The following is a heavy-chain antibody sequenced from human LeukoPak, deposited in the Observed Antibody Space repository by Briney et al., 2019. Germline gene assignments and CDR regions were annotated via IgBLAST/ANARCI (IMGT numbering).Heavy chain of an antibody. Sequence: PGGSLRLSCAASGFTVSNNYMSWVRQAPGKGLEWVSVIYSDGTTYYADSVKGRFTISRDNSKNTLYLQMNSLRAEDTAVYYCAKDGGYCSSTSCLDYYYYMDVWGKGTTVTVSS. CDR2: IYSDGTT. V-gene: IGHV3-53*05. J-gene: IGHJ6*03. D-gene: IGHD2-2*01. CDR3: AKDGGYCSSTSCLDYYYYMDV. CDR1: GFTVSNNY.